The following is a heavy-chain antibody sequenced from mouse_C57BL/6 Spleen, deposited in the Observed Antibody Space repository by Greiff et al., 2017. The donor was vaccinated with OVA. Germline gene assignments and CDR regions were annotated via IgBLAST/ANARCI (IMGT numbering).Heavy chain of an antibody. J-gene: IGHJ2*01. CDR2: IDPENGDT. CDR3: TTGSSGYVPYYFDY. V-gene: IGHV14-4*01. Sequence: EVQLQQSGAELVRPGASVKLSCTASGFNIKDDYMPWVKQRPEQGLEWIGWIDPENGDTEYASKFQGKATITADTSSNTAYLQLSSLTSEDTAVYYCTTGSSGYVPYYFDYWGKGTTLTVSS. CDR1: GFNIKDDY. D-gene: IGHD3-2*02.